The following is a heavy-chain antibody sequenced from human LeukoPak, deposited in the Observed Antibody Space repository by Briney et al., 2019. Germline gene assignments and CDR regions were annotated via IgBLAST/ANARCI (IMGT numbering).Heavy chain of an antibody. Sequence: PSETLSLTCTVSGGSISSSSYYWGWIRQPPGKGLEWIGSIYYSGSTYYNPSLKSRVTISVDTSKNQFSLKLSSVTAADTAVYYCARHGRWELYYFDYWGQGTLVTVSS. D-gene: IGHD1-26*01. CDR3: ARHGRWELYYFDY. CDR1: GGSISSSSYY. V-gene: IGHV4-39*01. J-gene: IGHJ4*02. CDR2: IYYSGST.